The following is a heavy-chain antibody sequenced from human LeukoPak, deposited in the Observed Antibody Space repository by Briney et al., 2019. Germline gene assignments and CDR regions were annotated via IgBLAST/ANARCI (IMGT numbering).Heavy chain of an antibody. CDR2: IYYSGST. D-gene: IGHD1-26*01. CDR3: ARGGELTYYYYYMDV. V-gene: IGHV4-39*01. Sequence: GSLRLSCAASGFTFSSYWMSWVRQPPGKGLEWIGSIYYSGSTYYNPSLKSRVTISVDTSKNQFSLKPSSVTAADTAVNYCARGGELTYYYYYMDVWGKGTTVTVSS. CDR1: GFTFSSYW. J-gene: IGHJ6*03.